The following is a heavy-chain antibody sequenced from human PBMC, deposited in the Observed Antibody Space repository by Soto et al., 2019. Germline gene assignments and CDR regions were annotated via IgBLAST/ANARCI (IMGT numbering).Heavy chain of an antibody. CDR3: ARDLWGYCGNDCYPLDV. V-gene: IGHV4-59*01. CDR1: GGSISGYY. CDR2: LYNTGST. D-gene: IGHD2-21*02. Sequence: SETLSLTCTVFGGSISGYYWSWIRQPPGKGLEWIGYLYNTGSTVYNPSFKSRVTISVDTSKNQFSLKLNSLTAADTAVYYCARDLWGYCGNDCYPLDVWGQGTTVTVS. J-gene: IGHJ6*02.